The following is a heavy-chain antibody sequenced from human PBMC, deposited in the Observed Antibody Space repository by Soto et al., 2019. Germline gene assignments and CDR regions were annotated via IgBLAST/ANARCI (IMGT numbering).Heavy chain of an antibody. D-gene: IGHD2-15*01. CDR1: GGTFSSYT. J-gene: IGHJ3*02. V-gene: IGHV1-69*02. CDR3: ARGRLLYAFDI. Sequence: SVKVSCKASGGTFSSYTISWVRQAPGQGLEWMGRIIPILGIANYAQKFQGRVTITADNSTSTAYMELSSLRSEDTAVYYCARGRLLYAFDIWGQGTMVTVSS. CDR2: IIPILGIA.